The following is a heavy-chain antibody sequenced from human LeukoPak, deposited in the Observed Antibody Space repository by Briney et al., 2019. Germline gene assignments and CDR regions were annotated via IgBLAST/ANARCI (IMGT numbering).Heavy chain of an antibody. CDR1: GFTFTEYS. CDR2: ISDRSSTI. CDR3: ARVRGPTLKTCYMDV. V-gene: IGHV3-48*04. J-gene: IGHJ6*03. Sequence: GESLRLSCAASGFTFTEYSIIWVRQAPGKGLEWVSFISYISDRSSTIHYADSVKGRFTISRDNAERSVYLQMNSLRADDTAVYYCARVRGPTLKTCYMDVWGTGTTVTVSS. D-gene: IGHD3-10*01.